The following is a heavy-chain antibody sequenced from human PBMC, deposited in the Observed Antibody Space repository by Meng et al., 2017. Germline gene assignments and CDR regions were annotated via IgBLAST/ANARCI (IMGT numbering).Heavy chain of an antibody. CDR2: INSNSDGGTT. D-gene: IGHD6-13*01. V-gene: IGHV3-15*01. CDR1: GVRVTDAW. Sequence: EVQLVESGGGLVRPGGSLRFSCVASGVRVTDAWMSWVRQAPGKGLEWVGRINSNSDGGTTDYAAPVKGRFTISRDDSKNTLYLQMNSLITEDTAVYFCATGAAAADHWGQGTLVTVSS. CDR3: ATGAAAADH. J-gene: IGHJ4*02.